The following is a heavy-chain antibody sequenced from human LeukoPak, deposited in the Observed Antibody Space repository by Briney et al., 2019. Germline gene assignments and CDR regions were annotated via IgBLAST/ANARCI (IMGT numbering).Heavy chain of an antibody. CDR2: IYYSGST. V-gene: IGHV4-30-4*08. CDR1: GGSISSGDYY. CDR3: ARKISIEAAAAGTAEDFQH. J-gene: IGHJ1*01. D-gene: IGHD6-13*01. Sequence: SETLSLTCTVSGGSISSGDYYWSWIRQPPGKGLEGIGYIYYSGSTYYNPSLKSRVTISVDTSKNQFSLKLSSVTAADTAVYYCARKISIEAAAAGTAEDFQHWGQGTLVTVSS.